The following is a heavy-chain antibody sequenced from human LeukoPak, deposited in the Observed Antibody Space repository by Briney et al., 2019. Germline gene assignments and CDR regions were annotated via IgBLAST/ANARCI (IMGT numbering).Heavy chain of an antibody. J-gene: IGHJ3*02. D-gene: IGHD2-15*01. Sequence: KSSETLSLTCTVSGVSISNYYWSWIRQPSGKGLEWIGYIYYSGSTNYNPSLKSRVTISVDTSKNQFSLKLSSVTAADTAVYYCATSMHGYCSGGSCYGAFDIWGQGTMVTVSS. V-gene: IGHV4-59*01. CDR1: GVSISNYY. CDR2: IYYSGST. CDR3: ATSMHGYCSGGSCYGAFDI.